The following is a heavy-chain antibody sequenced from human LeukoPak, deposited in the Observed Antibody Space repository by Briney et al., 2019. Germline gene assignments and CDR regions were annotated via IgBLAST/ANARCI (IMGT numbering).Heavy chain of an antibody. CDR2: IYYSGST. CDR3: ARDARDYYDIVD. CDR1: GGSISSYY. Sequence: SETLSLTCTVPGGSISSYYWSWIRQPPGKGLEWIGYIYYSGSTNYNPSLKSRVTISVDTSKNQFSLKLSSVTAADTAVYYCARDARDYYDIVDWGQGTLVTVSS. D-gene: IGHD3-22*01. J-gene: IGHJ4*02. V-gene: IGHV4-59*01.